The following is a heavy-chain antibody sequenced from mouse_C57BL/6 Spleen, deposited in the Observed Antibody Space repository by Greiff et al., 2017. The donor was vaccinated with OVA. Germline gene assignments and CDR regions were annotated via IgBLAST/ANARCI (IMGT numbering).Heavy chain of an antibody. CDR3: ARYNCSTSAGFAY. CDR2: IDPSAGYT. Sequence: QVQLQPPGAELVMPGASVTLSCKASGYTFTSYWMHWVKQRPGQGLEWIGEIDPSAGYTNYNQKFKGKSTSTVDKSSSTAYMQLSSLTSEDSAVYYCARYNCSTSAGFAYWGQGTLVTVSA. V-gene: IGHV1-69*01. D-gene: IGHD1-1*01. CDR1: GYTFTSYW. J-gene: IGHJ3*01.